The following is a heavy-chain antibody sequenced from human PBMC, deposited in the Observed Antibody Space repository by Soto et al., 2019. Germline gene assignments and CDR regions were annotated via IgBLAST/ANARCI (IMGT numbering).Heavy chain of an antibody. CDR1: GGSISSSSYY. CDR3: ARLMYYYDSSGYYPAFDY. D-gene: IGHD3-22*01. J-gene: IGHJ4*02. Sequence: SETLSLTCTVSGGSISSSSYYWGWIRQPPGKGLEWIGCIYYSGSTYYNPSLKSRVTISVDTSKNQFSLKLSSVTAADTAVYYCARLMYYYDSSGYYPAFDYWGQGTLVTVSS. CDR2: IYYSGST. V-gene: IGHV4-39*01.